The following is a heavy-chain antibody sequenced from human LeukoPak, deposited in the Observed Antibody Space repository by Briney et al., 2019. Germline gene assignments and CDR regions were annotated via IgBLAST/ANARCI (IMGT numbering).Heavy chain of an antibody. Sequence: ASVKVSCKASGYTFTSYYMHWVRQAPGQGLEWMGIINPSGGSTSYAQKFQGRVTMTSDTSTSTVYMELSSLRSEDTAVYYCARVAVVVSDAILGAGDNYYYYRDVWGKGTTVTVSS. D-gene: IGHD2-2*02. CDR2: INPSGGST. J-gene: IGHJ6*03. V-gene: IGHV1-46*01. CDR3: ARVAVVVSDAILGAGDNYYYYRDV. CDR1: GYTFTSYY.